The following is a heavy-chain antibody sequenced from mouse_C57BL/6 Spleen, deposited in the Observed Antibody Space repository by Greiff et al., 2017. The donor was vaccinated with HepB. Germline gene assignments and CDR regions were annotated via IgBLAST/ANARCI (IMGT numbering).Heavy chain of an antibody. D-gene: IGHD1-1*01. Sequence: VQLQQSGAELVRPGTSVKVSCKASGYAFTNYLIEWVKQRPGQGLEWIGVINPGSGGTNYNEKFKGKATLTADKSSSTAYMQLSSLTSEDSAVYFGARSITTVVEGSFAYWGQGTLVTVSA. CDR1: GYAFTNYL. CDR3: ARSITTVVEGSFAY. V-gene: IGHV1-54*01. J-gene: IGHJ3*01. CDR2: INPGSGGT.